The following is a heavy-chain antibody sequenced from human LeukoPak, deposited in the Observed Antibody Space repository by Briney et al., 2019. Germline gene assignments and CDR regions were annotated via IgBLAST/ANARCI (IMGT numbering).Heavy chain of an antibody. V-gene: IGHV3-23*01. J-gene: IGHJ4*02. CDR3: AKTYQHDSGSYSHFDD. CDR2: ITGSGGST. Sequence: GGSLRLSCAASGFTFSSYAMSWVRQAPGKGLEWVSAITGSGGSTYYADSVKGRFTISRDNSKNALYVQMNSLRAEDTAVYYCAKTYQHDSGSYSHFDDWGQGTLVTVSS. CDR1: GFTFSSYA. D-gene: IGHD3-10*01.